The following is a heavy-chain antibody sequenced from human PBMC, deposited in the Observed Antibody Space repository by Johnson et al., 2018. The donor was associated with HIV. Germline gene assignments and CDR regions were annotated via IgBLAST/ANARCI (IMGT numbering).Heavy chain of an antibody. CDR1: GFTFSTYG. Sequence: QVHLVESGGGVVQPGGSLRLSCAASGFTFSTYGMHWVRQAPGKGLEWVTFIRYDGSEKYFADSVKGRFTISRDNSKNTLYLQMNSLRAEDTAVYYCVTADRGSAWGQGTTVTVSS. D-gene: IGHD1-26*01. V-gene: IGHV3-30*02. CDR2: IRYDGSEK. CDR3: VTADRGSA. J-gene: IGHJ3*01.